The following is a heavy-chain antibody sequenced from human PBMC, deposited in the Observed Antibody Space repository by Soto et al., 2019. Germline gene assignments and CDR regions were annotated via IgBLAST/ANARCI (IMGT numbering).Heavy chain of an antibody. CDR1: GGTFSSYA. CDR2: IIPIFGTA. V-gene: IGHV1-69*13. D-gene: IGHD6-19*01. J-gene: IGHJ6*02. Sequence: GASVKVSCKASGGTFSSYAISWVRQAPGQGLEWMGGIIPIFGTANYAQKFQGRVTITADESTSTAYMELSSLRSEDTAVYYCARVAGGSGWSLYYYGMDVWGQGTTVTVSS. CDR3: ARVAGGSGWSLYYYGMDV.